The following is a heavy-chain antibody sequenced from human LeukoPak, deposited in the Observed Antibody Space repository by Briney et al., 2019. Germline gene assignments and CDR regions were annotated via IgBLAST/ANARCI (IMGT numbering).Heavy chain of an antibody. Sequence: GGSLRLSCAASGITVSSNFMRWVRQAPGKGLEWLSIIYSGGSTYYADSVKGRFTISRDNSKNTVYLQMNSLKAEDTAVYYCARKNWGSGGYWYFDLWGRGTLVTVSS. D-gene: IGHD7-27*01. V-gene: IGHV3-53*01. CDR3: ARKNWGSGGYWYFDL. CDR1: GITVSSNF. CDR2: IYSGGST. J-gene: IGHJ2*01.